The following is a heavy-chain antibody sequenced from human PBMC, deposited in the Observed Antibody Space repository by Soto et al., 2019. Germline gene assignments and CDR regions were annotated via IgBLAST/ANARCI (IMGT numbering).Heavy chain of an antibody. V-gene: IGHV3-30*03. CDR2: ISYDGSNK. Sequence: QVQLVESGGGVVQPGRSLRLSCAASGFTFSSYDMHWVRQAPGKGLEWVAVISYDGSNKYYAESVKGRFTISRDNSENTLYLQMNRLRAEDTAVYYCGMGATIRGYYFDCWGQGPLVTVSS. J-gene: IGHJ4*02. CDR1: GFTFSSYD. D-gene: IGHD5-12*01. CDR3: GMGATIRGYYFDC.